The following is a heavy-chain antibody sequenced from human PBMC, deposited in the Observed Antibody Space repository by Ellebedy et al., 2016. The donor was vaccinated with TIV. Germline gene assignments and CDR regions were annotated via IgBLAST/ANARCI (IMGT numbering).Heavy chain of an antibody. V-gene: IGHV3-30*18. CDR1: GFTFSSYG. CDR3: AKVYDFWSGPNADY. J-gene: IGHJ4*02. CDR2: ISYDGSNK. D-gene: IGHD3-3*01. Sequence: GESLKIPXAASGFTFSSYGMHWVRQAPGKGLEWVAVISYDGSNKYYADSVKGRFTISRDNSKNTLYLQMNSLRAEDTAVYYCAKVYDFWSGPNADYWGQGTLVTVSS.